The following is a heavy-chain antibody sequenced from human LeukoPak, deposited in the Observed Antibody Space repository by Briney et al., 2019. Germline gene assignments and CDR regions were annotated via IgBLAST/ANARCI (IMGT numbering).Heavy chain of an antibody. CDR3: ARPVLPHYYYYMDV. CDR1: GFTFDDYA. V-gene: IGHV3-9*01. J-gene: IGHJ6*03. CDR2: ISWNSGSI. D-gene: IGHD3-10*01. Sequence: PGGSLRLSCATSGFTFDDYAMHWVRQAPGKGLEWVSGISWNSGSIGYADSVKGRFTISRDNAKNTLYLQMNSLRAEDTAVYYCARPVLPHYYYYMDVWGKGTTVTVSS.